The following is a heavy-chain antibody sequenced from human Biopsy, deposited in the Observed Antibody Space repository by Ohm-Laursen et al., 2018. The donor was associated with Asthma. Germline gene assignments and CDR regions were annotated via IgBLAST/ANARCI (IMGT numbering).Heavy chain of an antibody. V-gene: IGHV3-20*04. D-gene: IGHD3-10*01. J-gene: IGHJ6*02. CDR3: ARDMGAGPNQPPSGSGSSHLYGMDV. CDR1: GFTFDDYA. CDR2: INWNGGGT. Sequence: SLRLSCAATGFTFDDYAMSWVRQAPGKGLEWVSGINWNGGGTGYADSVKGRFTISRDNAKNSLYLQMNSLGPEDTAVYYCARDMGAGPNQPPSGSGSSHLYGMDVWGQGTTVTVSS.